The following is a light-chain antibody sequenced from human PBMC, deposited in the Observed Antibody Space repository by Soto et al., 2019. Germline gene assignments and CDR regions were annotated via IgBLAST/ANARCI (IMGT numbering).Light chain of an antibody. CDR3: QHYGNVPPT. V-gene: IGKV3-20*01. J-gene: IGKJ1*01. CDR2: GAS. Sequence: DIVLTQSPDTLSLFPGERATLSCRASQNINRNYLDWYQQQPGQAPRLLIYGASSRTTGIPDRFTGSGSGTHFTLTITSLEPEDFAAYFCQHYGNVPPTFGLGTKVEIK. CDR1: QNINRNY.